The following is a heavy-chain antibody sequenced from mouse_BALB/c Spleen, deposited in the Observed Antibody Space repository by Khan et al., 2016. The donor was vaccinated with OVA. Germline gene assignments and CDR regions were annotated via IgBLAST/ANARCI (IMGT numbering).Heavy chain of an antibody. D-gene: IGHD2-3*01. J-gene: IGHJ2*01. CDR2: ISTYSGST. CDR1: GYTFTDYA. V-gene: IGHV1S137*01. CDR3: ARPASEGYYDY. Sequence: QVQLKESGPELVRPGVSVKISCKGSGYTFTDYAMYWVKQSRAKSLEWMGLISTYSGSTNYNQKFKGKATMTVDKSSSTAYMELARLTSEDAAISYCARPASEGYYDYLGQCTTLTVSS.